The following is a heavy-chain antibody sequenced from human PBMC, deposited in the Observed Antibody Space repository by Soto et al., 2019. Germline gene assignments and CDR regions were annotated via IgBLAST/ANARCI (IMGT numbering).Heavy chain of an antibody. CDR1: GYSFTSYW. CDR2: IYPGNSDT. CDR3: ARSYDSSGGIFDY. Sequence: PGESLKISCTGSGYSFTSYWIVWVRQMPGKGLEWMGIIYPGNSDTRYSPSFQGQVTISADKSISTAYLQWSSLKASDTAMYYCARSYDSSGGIFDYWGQGTLVTVSS. D-gene: IGHD3-22*01. J-gene: IGHJ4*02. V-gene: IGHV5-51*01.